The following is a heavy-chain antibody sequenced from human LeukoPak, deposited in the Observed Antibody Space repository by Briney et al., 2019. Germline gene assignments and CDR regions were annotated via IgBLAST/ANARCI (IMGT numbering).Heavy chain of an antibody. Sequence: PSETLSLTCTVSGGSISSYYWSWIRQPPGKGLEWVGYIYYSGSTNYNPSLKSRVTISVDTSKNQFSLKLSSVTAAYTAVYYCAGSPYYYDSSHFDYWGQGTLVTVSS. D-gene: IGHD3-22*01. V-gene: IGHV4-59*08. J-gene: IGHJ4*02. CDR1: GGSISSYY. CDR2: IYYSGST. CDR3: AGSPYYYDSSHFDY.